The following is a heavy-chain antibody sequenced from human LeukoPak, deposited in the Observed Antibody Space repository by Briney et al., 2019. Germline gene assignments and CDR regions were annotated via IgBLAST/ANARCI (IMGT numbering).Heavy chain of an antibody. Sequence: SETLSLTCTVSGGSISSYYWSWIRQPAGKGLEWIGRIYTSGSTNYNPSLKSRVTMSVDTSKNQFSLKLSSVTVADTAVYYCARGRAAAGKLDYWGQGTLVTVSS. J-gene: IGHJ4*02. CDR2: IYTSGST. D-gene: IGHD6-13*01. CDR3: ARGRAAAGKLDY. CDR1: GGSISSYY. V-gene: IGHV4-4*07.